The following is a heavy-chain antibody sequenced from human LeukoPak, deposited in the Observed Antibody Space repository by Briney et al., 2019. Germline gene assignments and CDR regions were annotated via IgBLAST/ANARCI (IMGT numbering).Heavy chain of an antibody. CDR1: GGSISSSSYY. Sequence: SETLSLTCTVSGGSISSSSYYWGWIRQAPGKGLEWIGSIYYSGSTYYNPSLKSRVTISVDTSKNQFSLKLSSVTAADTAVYYCARGEQLVDYWGQGTLVTVSS. CDR3: ARGEQLVDY. CDR2: IYYSGST. J-gene: IGHJ4*02. V-gene: IGHV4-39*07. D-gene: IGHD6-6*01.